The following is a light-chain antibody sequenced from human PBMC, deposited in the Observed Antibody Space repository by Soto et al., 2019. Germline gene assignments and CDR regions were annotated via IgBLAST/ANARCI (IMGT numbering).Light chain of an antibody. CDR2: AAS. J-gene: IGKJ3*01. V-gene: IGKV1-9*01. CDR3: QQLNSYPHIT. Sequence: DIQLTQSPSFLSASVGDRVTITCRASQGISSYLAWYQQKPGKAPKLLIYAASTLQSAVPSRFSGSGSGTEFTLTISSLQPEDFATYYCQQLNSYPHITFGPGTKVDIK. CDR1: QGISSY.